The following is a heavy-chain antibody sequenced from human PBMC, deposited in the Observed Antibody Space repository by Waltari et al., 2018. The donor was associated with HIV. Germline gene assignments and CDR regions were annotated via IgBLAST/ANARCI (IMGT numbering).Heavy chain of an antibody. Sequence: QVQLQESGPGLVKSSETLSLTCTVSGGSIRSHFWSWVRQSPGKGLEWIAYIYYNGNSVYNPSLKGRVTISIDKSKQQFSLRLSSVTAADTAVYYCARELEASVGYGMDVWGQGTTVTVSS. CDR3: ARELEASVGYGMDV. V-gene: IGHV4-59*11. J-gene: IGHJ6*02. CDR2: IYYNGNS. CDR1: GGSIRSHF. D-gene: IGHD3-10*01.